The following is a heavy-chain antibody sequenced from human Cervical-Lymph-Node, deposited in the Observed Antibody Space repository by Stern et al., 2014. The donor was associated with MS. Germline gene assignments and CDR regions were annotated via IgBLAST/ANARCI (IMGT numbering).Heavy chain of an antibody. Sequence: VQLVQSGAGVKKPGASVKVSCKASGYTFTSYGISWVRQAPGQGLEWMGWISAYNGNTNYAQKLQGRVTITTDTSTRTAYMELRSLRSDDTAVYYCARLLYDILTGYSGLGRLAYWGQGTRVTVSS. CDR3: ARLLYDILTGYSGLGRLAY. CDR1: GYTFTSYG. CDR2: ISAYNGNT. J-gene: IGHJ4*02. D-gene: IGHD3-9*01. V-gene: IGHV1-18*01.